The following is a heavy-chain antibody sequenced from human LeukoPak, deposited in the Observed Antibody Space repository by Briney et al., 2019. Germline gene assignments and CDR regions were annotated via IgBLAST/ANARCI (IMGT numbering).Heavy chain of an antibody. Sequence: PGGSLRLSCTASGFTFGDYAMTWVRQAPGKGLEWVGFIRSKAYGGTTEFAASVKGRFIISRDDSKSIAYLQMNSLKTEDTAVYYCTAYDPSDYYDMDVWGQGTTVTVS. D-gene: IGHD5-12*01. J-gene: IGHJ6*02. CDR1: GFTFGDYA. CDR3: TAYDPSDYYDMDV. CDR2: IRSKAYGGTT. V-gene: IGHV3-49*04.